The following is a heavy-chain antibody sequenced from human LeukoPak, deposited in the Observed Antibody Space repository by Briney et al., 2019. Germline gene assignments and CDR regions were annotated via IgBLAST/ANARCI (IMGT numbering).Heavy chain of an antibody. Sequence: PSETLSLTCIVPGRSISSSSYYWAWLRQSPGKGLAWIETFSSGGSAYYNPSLTSRVSISKDTSDNQFSLRLYSVTAADTAVYYCARKQTGTMYDVWGQGTQVTVSS. V-gene: IGHV4-39*07. CDR3: ARKQTGTMYDV. CDR2: FSSGGSA. D-gene: IGHD1-7*01. CDR1: GRSISSSSYY. J-gene: IGHJ4*02.